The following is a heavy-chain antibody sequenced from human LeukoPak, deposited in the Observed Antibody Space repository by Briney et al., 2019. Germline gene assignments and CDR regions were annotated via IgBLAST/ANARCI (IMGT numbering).Heavy chain of an antibody. CDR2: ISSNGGST. V-gene: IGHV3-64*01. CDR1: GFTFSSYA. J-gene: IGHJ3*02. Sequence: PGGSLRLSCAASGFTFSSYAMHWVRQAPGKGLEYVSAISSNGGSTYYANSVKGRFTISRDNSKNTLYLQMGSLRAEDMAVYYCARDRERYFDWLPIVTPPDIWGQGTMVTVSS. CDR3: ARDRERYFDWLPIVTPPDI. D-gene: IGHD3-9*01.